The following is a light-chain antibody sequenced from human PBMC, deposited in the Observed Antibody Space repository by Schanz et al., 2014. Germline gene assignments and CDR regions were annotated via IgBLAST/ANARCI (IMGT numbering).Light chain of an antibody. CDR2: ANS. V-gene: IGLV1-40*01. CDR3: SSHTSSNTWV. J-gene: IGLJ3*02. CDR1: SSNIGAGYD. Sequence: QSVLTQPPSVSGAPGQRVTISCTGSSSNIGAGYDVHWYQQLPGAAPKLLIYANSNRPSGVPDRFSGSKSGTSASLAITGLQAEDEADYYCSSHTSSNTWVFGGGTKLTVL.